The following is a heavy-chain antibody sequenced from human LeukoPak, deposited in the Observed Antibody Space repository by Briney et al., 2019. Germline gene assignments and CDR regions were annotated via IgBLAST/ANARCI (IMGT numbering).Heavy chain of an antibody. V-gene: IGHV5-51*01. Sequence: GESLKITCKGSGYSFTSYWIGWVRQMPGKGLEWMGIIYPGDSDTRYSPSFQGQVTISADKSISTAYLQWSSLKASDTAMYYCARHSLVLLWFGELSPDWYFDLWGRGTLVTVSS. CDR2: IYPGDSDT. CDR1: GYSFTSYW. D-gene: IGHD3-10*01. J-gene: IGHJ2*01. CDR3: ARHSLVLLWFGELSPDWYFDL.